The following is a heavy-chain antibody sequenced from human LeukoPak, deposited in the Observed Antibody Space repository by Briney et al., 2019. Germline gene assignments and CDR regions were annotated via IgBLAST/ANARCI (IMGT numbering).Heavy chain of an antibody. V-gene: IGHV3-23*01. D-gene: IGHD1-14*01. J-gene: IGHJ6*02. Sequence: GGSLRLSCAASGFTFSSNAMNWVRQAPGKGPEWVSGISASGGSTYYADSVKGRFTISRDNSKNTLYLQMNSLRAEDTAVYYCAKAGGYYYYYGMDVWGQGTTVTVSS. CDR2: ISASGGST. CDR3: AKAGGYYYYYGMDV. CDR1: GFTFSSNA.